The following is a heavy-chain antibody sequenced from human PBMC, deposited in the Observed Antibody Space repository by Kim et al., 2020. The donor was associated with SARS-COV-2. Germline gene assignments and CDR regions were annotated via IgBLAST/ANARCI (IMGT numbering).Heavy chain of an antibody. J-gene: IGHJ6*02. CDR1: GFTFSSYG. CDR2: ISYDGSNK. CDR3: AKALCSSTSCQSYYYGMDV. D-gene: IGHD2-2*01. V-gene: IGHV3-30*18. Sequence: GGSLRLSCAASGFTFSSYGMHWVRQAPGKGLEWVAVISYDGSNKYYADSVKGRFTISRDNSKNTLYLQMNSLRAEDTAVYYCAKALCSSTSCQSYYYGMDVWGQGTTVTVSS.